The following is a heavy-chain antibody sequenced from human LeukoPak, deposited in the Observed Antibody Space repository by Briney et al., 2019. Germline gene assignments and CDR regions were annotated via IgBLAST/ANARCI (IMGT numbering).Heavy chain of an antibody. J-gene: IGHJ4*02. D-gene: IGHD3-22*01. Sequence: PGGSLRLSCAASGFTVSNNYMSWVRQAPGKGLEWVSVISDSGGSTYYADSVKGRLTLSRDNSKNTLYLQMNSLRAEDTAVYYCAKATRFGTYYYDSSGHREILYFDYWGQGTLVTVSS. CDR3: AKATRFGTYYYDSSGHREILYFDY. CDR2: ISDSGGST. CDR1: GFTVSNNY. V-gene: IGHV3-23*01.